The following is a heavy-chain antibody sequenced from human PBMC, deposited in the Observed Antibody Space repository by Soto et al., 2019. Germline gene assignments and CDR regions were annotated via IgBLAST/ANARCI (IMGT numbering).Heavy chain of an antibody. J-gene: IGHJ6*02. V-gene: IGHV1-69*01. CDR3: AGSEVDAGGYYDYGMDV. Sequence: QVQLVQSGAEVKKPGSSVKVSCKASGGTFSSYAISWVRQAPGQGLEWMGGIIPIFGTANYAQKFQGRVTITADESTSTAYMELSSLRSEDTAVYYCAGSEVDAGGYYDYGMDVWGQGTTVTVSS. CDR2: IIPIFGTA. CDR1: GGTFSSYA. D-gene: IGHD6-25*01.